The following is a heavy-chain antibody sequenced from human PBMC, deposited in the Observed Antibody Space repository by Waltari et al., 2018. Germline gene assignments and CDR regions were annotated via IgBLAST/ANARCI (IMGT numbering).Heavy chain of an antibody. V-gene: IGHV4-34*01. CDR3: ARHSPDYGDYVLGFDY. D-gene: IGHD4-17*01. CDR1: GGSFSGYY. CDR2: IYYSGST. Sequence: QVQLQQWGAGLLKPSETLSLTCAVYGGSFSGYYWSWIRQPPGKGLEWIGSIYYSGSTYYNPSLKSRVTISVDTSKNQFSLKLSSVTAADTAVYYCARHSPDYGDYVLGFDYWGQGTLVTVSS. J-gene: IGHJ4*02.